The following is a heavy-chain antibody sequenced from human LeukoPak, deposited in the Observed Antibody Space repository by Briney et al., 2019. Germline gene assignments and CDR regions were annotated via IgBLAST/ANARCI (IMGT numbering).Heavy chain of an antibody. D-gene: IGHD5-18*01. J-gene: IGHJ4*02. CDR1: GGSFSGYY. CDR2: INHSGST. V-gene: IGHV4-34*01. Sequence: SETLSLTCAVYGGSFSGYYWSWIRQPPGKGLEWIGEINHSGSTNYNPSLKSRVTISVDTSKNQFSLKLSSVTAADTAVYYCARAFGYSYGPYYFDYWGQGTLVTVSS. CDR3: ARAFGYSYGPYYFDY.